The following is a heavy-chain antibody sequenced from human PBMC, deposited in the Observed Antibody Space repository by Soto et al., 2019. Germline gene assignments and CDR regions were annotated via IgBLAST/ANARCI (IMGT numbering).Heavy chain of an antibody. Sequence: PGGSLRLSCAASGFTFSYYGVHWVRQAPGKGLEWVAVISYDGSKEYYADSVKGRFTISRDNSKSTLHLQMNSLTTDDTAVYYCAKVRSLSSSPRQHYYALDVWGQGTTVTVSS. CDR2: ISYDGSKE. J-gene: IGHJ6*02. V-gene: IGHV3-30*18. CDR3: AKVRSLSSSPRQHYYALDV. CDR1: GFTFSYYG. D-gene: IGHD6-13*01.